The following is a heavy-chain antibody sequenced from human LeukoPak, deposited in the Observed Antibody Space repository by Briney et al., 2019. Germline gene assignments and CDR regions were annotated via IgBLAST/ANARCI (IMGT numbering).Heavy chain of an antibody. CDR1: TRSITTYY. V-gene: IGHV4-4*07. Sequence: PSETLSLTCAVSTRSITTYYWGCIRQPAGKGLEWIGRIYTSGSTNYNPSLKSRVTMSVDTSKNQFSLKLSSVTAADTAVYYCAGGFFSIAAAGYYYYYMDVWGKGTTVTVSS. CDR3: AGGFFSIAAAGYYYYYMDV. J-gene: IGHJ6*03. D-gene: IGHD6-13*01. CDR2: IYTSGST.